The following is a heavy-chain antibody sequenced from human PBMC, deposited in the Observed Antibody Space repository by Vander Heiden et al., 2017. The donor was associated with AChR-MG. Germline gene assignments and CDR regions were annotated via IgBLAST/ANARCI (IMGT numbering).Heavy chain of an antibody. V-gene: IGHV4-38-2*01. CDR2: IYYDGST. CDR1: GYSISSGWY. J-gene: IGHJ6*02. D-gene: IGHD1-26*01. CDR3: ARVGTPTYYYGMDV. Sequence: QVQLQESGPGLVKPSETLSLTCVVSGYSISSGWYWGWIRQPPGKGLEWIGSIYYDGSTYYNPSLKSRVTISVDTSKNQFSLKLSSVTAADTAVYYCARVGTPTYYYGMDVWGQGTTGTVSS.